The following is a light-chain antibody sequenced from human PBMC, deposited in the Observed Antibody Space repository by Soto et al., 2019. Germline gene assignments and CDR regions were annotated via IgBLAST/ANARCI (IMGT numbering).Light chain of an antibody. CDR1: SSDVGSYNL. Sequence: QSVLTQPASVSGSPGQSITISCPGTSSDVGSYNLVSWYQQHPGKAPKLVIYEGTKRPSGISNRFSGSKSGNTASLTISGLQAEDEADYYCCSYAGSSTSWVFGGGTKLTVL. CDR2: EGT. V-gene: IGLV2-23*01. CDR3: CSYAGSSTSWV. J-gene: IGLJ3*02.